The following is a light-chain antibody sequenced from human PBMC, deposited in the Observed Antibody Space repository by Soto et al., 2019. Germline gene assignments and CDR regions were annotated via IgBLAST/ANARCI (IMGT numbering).Light chain of an antibody. J-gene: IGKJ1*01. CDR1: QSVSSY. CDR2: DAS. Sequence: EIVMAQSPATVSVSPGERAILSCRASQSVSSYLAWYQQKPGQAPRLLIYDASNRATGIPARFSGSGSGTDFTLTISRLEPEDFAVYYCQQRSNWPPWTFGQGTKVDIK. CDR3: QQRSNWPPWT. V-gene: IGKV3-11*01.